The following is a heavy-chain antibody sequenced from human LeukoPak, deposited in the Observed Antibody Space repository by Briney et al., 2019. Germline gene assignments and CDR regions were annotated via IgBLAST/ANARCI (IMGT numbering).Heavy chain of an antibody. V-gene: IGHV3-30*18. J-gene: IGHJ6*02. Sequence: AGGSLRLSCAASGFTFSSYGMHWVRQAPGKGLGWVAVISYDGSNKYYADSVKGRFTISRDNSKNTLYQQMNSLRAEDTAVYYCAKDLWAEEVRCEPDYYYGMDVWGQGTTVTVSS. CDR3: AKDLWAEEVRCEPDYYYGMDV. CDR1: GFTFSSYG. D-gene: IGHD3/OR15-3a*01. CDR2: ISYDGSNK.